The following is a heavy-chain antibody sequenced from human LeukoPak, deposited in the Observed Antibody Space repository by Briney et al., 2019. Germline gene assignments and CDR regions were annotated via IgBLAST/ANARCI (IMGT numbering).Heavy chain of an antibody. CDR3: ARYGGSGTYFFDY. J-gene: IGHJ4*02. V-gene: IGHV4-30-2*01. D-gene: IGHD3-10*01. Sequence: SETLSLTCAVSGGSISSGGYAWSWIRQPPGKGLEWIGYIYDSGDTYYNPSLKSRVIISLDRSKNQFSLKLSSVTAADTAVYYCARYGGSGTYFFDYWGQGTLVTVSS. CDR2: IYDSGDT. CDR1: GGSISSGGYA.